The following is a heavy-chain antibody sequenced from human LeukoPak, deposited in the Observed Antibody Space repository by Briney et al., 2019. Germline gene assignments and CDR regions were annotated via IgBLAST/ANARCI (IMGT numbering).Heavy chain of an antibody. V-gene: IGHV4-39*07. Sequence: SSETLSLTCTVSGGSISSGSYYWSWIRQPAGKGLEWIGSIYYSGSTYYNPSLKSRVTISVDTSKNQFSLKLSSVTAADTAVYYCAREALRAWFDPWGQGTLVTVSS. CDR2: IYYSGST. D-gene: IGHD6-6*01. CDR3: AREALRAWFDP. J-gene: IGHJ5*02. CDR1: GGSISSGSYY.